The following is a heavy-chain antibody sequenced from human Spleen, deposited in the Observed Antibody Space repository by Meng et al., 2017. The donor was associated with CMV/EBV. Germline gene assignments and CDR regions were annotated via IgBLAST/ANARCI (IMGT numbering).Heavy chain of an antibody. CDR3: ARVETSASFYYYYGIDV. Sequence: GESLKISCAASGFTFSTYWMSWVRQAPGKGLEWVANIKQDGSEKYYVDSVKGRFTISRDNAQNSLYLQINTLRAEDTAIYYCARVETSASFYYYYGIDVWGQGTTVTVSS. CDR2: IKQDGSEK. D-gene: IGHD1-26*01. V-gene: IGHV3-7*03. J-gene: IGHJ6*02. CDR1: GFTFSTYW.